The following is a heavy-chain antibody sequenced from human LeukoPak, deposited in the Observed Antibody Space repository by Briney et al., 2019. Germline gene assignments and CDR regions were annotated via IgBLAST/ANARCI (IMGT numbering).Heavy chain of an antibody. CDR2: INYRGET. J-gene: IGHJ6*02. D-gene: IGHD5-12*01. CDR1: GASTSSSF. Sequence: SETLSLTCTVSGASTSSSFWSWIRQSPGKGLEWIGYINYRGETSQNPSLESRVSMSVDTSKNQVSLQLTSVTAADTAVYYCARMIVATIRIGVYFYHGMDVWGQGTTVTVSS. V-gene: IGHV4-59*08. CDR3: ARMIVATIRIGVYFYHGMDV.